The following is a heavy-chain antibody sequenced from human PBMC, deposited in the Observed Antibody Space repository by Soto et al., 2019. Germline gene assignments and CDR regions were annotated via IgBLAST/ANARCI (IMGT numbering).Heavy chain of an antibody. J-gene: IGHJ6*02. CDR1: GFTFSSYG. Sequence: GGSLRLSCAASGFTFSSYGMHWVRQAPGKGLEWVAVISYDGSNKYYADSVKGRFTISRDNSKNTLYLQMNSLRAEDTAVYYCAKDFIVVVPAAIGPRPYYYGMDVWGQGTTVTVSS. V-gene: IGHV3-30*18. D-gene: IGHD2-2*02. CDR2: ISYDGSNK. CDR3: AKDFIVVVPAAIGPRPYYYGMDV.